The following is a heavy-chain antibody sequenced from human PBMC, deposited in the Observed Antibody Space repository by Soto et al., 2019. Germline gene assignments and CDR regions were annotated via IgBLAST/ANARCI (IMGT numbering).Heavy chain of an antibody. CDR1: GGTFSSYA. V-gene: IGHV1-69*13. CDR3: ARDSSGYYYFDY. CDR2: IIPIFGTA. J-gene: IGHJ4*02. D-gene: IGHD3-22*01. Sequence: VASVKVSCKASGGTFSSYAISWVRQAPGQGLEWMGGIIPIFGTANYAQKLQGRVTITADESTSTAYMELSSLRSEDTAVYYCARDSSGYYYFDYWGQGTLVTVSS.